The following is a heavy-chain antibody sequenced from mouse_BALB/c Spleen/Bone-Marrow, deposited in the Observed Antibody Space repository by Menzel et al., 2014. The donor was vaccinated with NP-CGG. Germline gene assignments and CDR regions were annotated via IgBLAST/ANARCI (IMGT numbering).Heavy chain of an antibody. J-gene: IGHJ2*01. CDR3: ARDKGRVFFDY. Sequence: VQLKGSGGGLIQPGGSLRLSCATSGFTFTDYYMNWVRQPPGKALEWLGFIRNKANGYTTEYSASVKGRFTIPRDNSQNILYLQMNTLRAEDSATYYCARDKGRVFFDYWGQGTTLTVSS. CDR2: IRNKANGYTT. V-gene: IGHV7-3*02. CDR1: GFTFTDYY.